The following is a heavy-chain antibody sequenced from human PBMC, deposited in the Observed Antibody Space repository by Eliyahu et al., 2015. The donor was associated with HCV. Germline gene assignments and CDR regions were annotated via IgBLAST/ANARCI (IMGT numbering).Heavy chain of an antibody. V-gene: IGHV3-23*01. CDR3: AKGGVRSGWYGGN. CDR2: ISDSGGST. CDR1: GLIFSNSA. J-gene: IGHJ4*02. D-gene: IGHD6-19*01. Sequence: EVQLLESGGGLVQPGGSLRLSCAASGLIFSNSAMSWVRQAPGKGLEWVSTISDSGGSTYYADSVKGRFTISRDNSKNTLYLQMNTLRAEDTAVYYCAKGGVRSGWYGGNWGQGTLVTVSS.